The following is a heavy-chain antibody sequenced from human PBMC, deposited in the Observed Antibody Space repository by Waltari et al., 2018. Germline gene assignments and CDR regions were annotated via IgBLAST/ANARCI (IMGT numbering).Heavy chain of an antibody. CDR1: GGTFSSYA. CDR3: ATMGYYDSSGYYWGFDY. CDR2: IIPIFGTA. V-gene: IGHV1-69*01. J-gene: IGHJ4*02. D-gene: IGHD3-22*01. Sequence: QVQLVQSGAEVKKPGSSVKVSCKASGGTFSSYAISWVQRSPGQGLEWMGGIIPIFGTANYAQKFQGRVTITADESTSTAYMELSSLRSEDTAVYYCATMGYYDSSGYYWGFDYWGQGTLVTVSS.